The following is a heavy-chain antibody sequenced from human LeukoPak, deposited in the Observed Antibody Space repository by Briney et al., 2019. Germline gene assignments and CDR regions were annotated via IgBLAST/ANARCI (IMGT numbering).Heavy chain of an antibody. V-gene: IGHV3-53*01. Sequence: GGSLRLSCAASGFTFRDNYMTWVRQAPGKGLEWVSVIYSGGNTYYADSVKGRFTTSRDNSKNTLFLQMNSLRAEDTAVYFCARGGSVGSYYYFDYWGQGTLVTVSS. CDR3: ARGGSVGSYYYFDY. CDR2: IYSGGNT. J-gene: IGHJ4*02. CDR1: GFTFRDNY. D-gene: IGHD1-26*01.